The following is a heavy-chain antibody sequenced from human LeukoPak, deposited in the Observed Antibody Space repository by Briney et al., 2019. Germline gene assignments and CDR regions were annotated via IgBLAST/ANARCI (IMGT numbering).Heavy chain of an antibody. J-gene: IGHJ4*02. Sequence: GGSLRLSCAASGFTFSSYAMGWVRQAPGKGLEWVSAITASGGNTYYADSVKGRFTLSRDNSKDTLYLQVNSLRAEDTAVYYCAKGNGYSYGRYYFDYWGQGTLVTVSS. CDR2: ITASGGNT. CDR1: GFTFSSYA. D-gene: IGHD5-18*01. V-gene: IGHV3-23*01. CDR3: AKGNGYSYGRYYFDY.